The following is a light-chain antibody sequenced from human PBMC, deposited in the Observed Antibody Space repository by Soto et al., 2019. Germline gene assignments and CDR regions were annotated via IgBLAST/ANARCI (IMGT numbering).Light chain of an antibody. V-gene: IGLV2-14*01. Sequence: QSALTQPTSVSGSPGRSITISCTGTSSDVGGRDHVSWYQQHPCKAPKLMIYDVSNRPSGVSNRFSGSKSGNTASLTISGLQAEDEADYYCCSYTTSTTGVFGTGTKLTVL. J-gene: IGLJ1*01. CDR2: DVS. CDR1: SSDVGGRDH. CDR3: CSYTTSTTGV.